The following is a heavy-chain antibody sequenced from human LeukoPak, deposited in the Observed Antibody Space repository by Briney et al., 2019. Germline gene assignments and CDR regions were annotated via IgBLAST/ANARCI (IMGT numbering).Heavy chain of an antibody. Sequence: GGSLRLSCAASGFTFSSYSMNWVRQAPGKGLEWASYISSSSSTIYYADSVKGRFTISRDNAKNSLYLQMNSLRAEDTAVYYCAKGNSGSPIPMFDPWGQGTLVTVSS. V-gene: IGHV3-48*04. J-gene: IGHJ5*02. CDR3: AKGNSGSPIPMFDP. CDR1: GFTFSSYS. CDR2: ISSSSSTI. D-gene: IGHD1-26*01.